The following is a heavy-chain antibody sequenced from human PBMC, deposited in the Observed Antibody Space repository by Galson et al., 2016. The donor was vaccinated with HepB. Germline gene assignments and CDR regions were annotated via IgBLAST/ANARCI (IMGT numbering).Heavy chain of an antibody. V-gene: IGHV3-30*18. Sequence: SLRLSCAASGFTFSNRSMHWVRQAPGKGLEWVAADSMDGRRKFYADSVKGRFTISRDNSNNTLFLQMNSLRADDTAVYYCAKRHEYCPPVGCSVDYWGQGTLVSVSS. CDR1: GFTFSNRS. CDR2: DSMDGRRK. D-gene: IGHD2/OR15-2a*01. CDR3: AKRHEYCPPVGCSVDY. J-gene: IGHJ4*02.